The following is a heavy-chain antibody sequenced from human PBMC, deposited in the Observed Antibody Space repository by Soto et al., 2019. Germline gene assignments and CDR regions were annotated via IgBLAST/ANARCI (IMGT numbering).Heavy chain of an antibody. CDR2: LFNSGQP. V-gene: IGHV4-39*01. D-gene: IGHD6-6*01. J-gene: IGHJ6*02. CDR3: AKHKSRSSSFHPDLDV. Sequence: LDLEESGPTLVRASGTLSLTCSVSGVSVTGDADFWGWIRQFPGQGLEWIGTLFNSGQPFYNEFLESRVTMSVDPSQNQFSLRLTSVTAADTAVYFCAKHKSRSSSFHPDLDVWGQGTKVTVTS. CDR1: GVSVTGDADF.